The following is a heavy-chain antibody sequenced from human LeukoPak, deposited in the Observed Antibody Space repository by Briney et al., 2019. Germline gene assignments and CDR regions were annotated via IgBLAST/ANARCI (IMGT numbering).Heavy chain of an antibody. J-gene: IGHJ4*02. Sequence: GESLRLSCAASGFTFSSYSMNWVRQAPGKGLEWVSSISSSSSYIYYADSVKGRFTISRDNAKNSLYLQMNSLRAEDTAVYYCARDQGGKYFDWLLNYWGQGTLVTVSS. CDR2: ISSSSSYI. V-gene: IGHV3-21*01. D-gene: IGHD3-9*01. CDR3: ARDQGGKYFDWLLNY. CDR1: GFTFSSYS.